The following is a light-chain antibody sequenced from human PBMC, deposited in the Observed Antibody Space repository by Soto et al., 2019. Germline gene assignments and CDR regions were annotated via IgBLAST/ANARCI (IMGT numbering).Light chain of an antibody. J-gene: IGLJ3*02. CDR1: NSDVGGYDR. CDR2: EVY. CDR3: ISYIPSTTTHWV. Sequence: QSVLTQPASVSGSPGQSITISCTGTNSDVGGYDRVSWYQHHPGKAPKLLIFEVYNRPSWISDRFSGSKSGDTASLTISGLQAEDEADYYCISYIPSTTTHWVFGGGTKGTVL. V-gene: IGLV2-14*01.